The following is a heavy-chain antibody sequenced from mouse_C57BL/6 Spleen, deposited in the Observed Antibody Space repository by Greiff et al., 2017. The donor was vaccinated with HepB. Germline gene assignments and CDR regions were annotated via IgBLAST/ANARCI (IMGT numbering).Heavy chain of an antibody. Sequence: EVNVVESGEGLVKPGGSLKLSCAASGFTFSSYAMSWVRQTPEKRLEWVAYISSGGDYIYYADTVKGRFTISRDNARNTLYLQMSSLKSEDTAMYYCTRDRSNPFITTVVESAMDYWGQGTSVTVSS. J-gene: IGHJ4*01. CDR2: ISSGGDYI. CDR1: GFTFSSYA. CDR3: TRDRSNPFITTVVESAMDY. D-gene: IGHD1-1*01. V-gene: IGHV5-9-1*02.